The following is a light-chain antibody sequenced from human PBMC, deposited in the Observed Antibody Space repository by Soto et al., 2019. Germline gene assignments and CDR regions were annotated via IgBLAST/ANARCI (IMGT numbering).Light chain of an antibody. J-gene: IGKJ1*01. CDR3: QQYGSSPWT. V-gene: IGKV3-20*01. CDR1: QSVSSSY. CDR2: GAS. Sequence: EIVLTQSPGTLSLSPGERATLSCRASQSVSSSYLAWYQQKPGQAPRLLIYGASSRATGIPDRFSGSGSGTDFPLTISRLEPGDFAVYYCQQYGSSPWTFGQGTKVEIK.